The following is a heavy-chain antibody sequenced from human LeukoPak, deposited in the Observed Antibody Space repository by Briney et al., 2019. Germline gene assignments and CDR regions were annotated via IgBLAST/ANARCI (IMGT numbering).Heavy chain of an antibody. J-gene: IGHJ4*02. D-gene: IGHD2-21*01. V-gene: IGHV3-23*01. CDR2: ISGSGGST. CDR3: AKFHIVVVNGYFDY. CDR1: GFAFSSYG. Sequence: GGSLRLSCAASGFAFSSYGMSWVRQAPGKGLEWVSAISGSGGSTYYADSVKGRFTISRDNSKNTLYLQMNSLRAEDTAVYYCAKFHIVVVNGYFDYWGQGTLVTVSS.